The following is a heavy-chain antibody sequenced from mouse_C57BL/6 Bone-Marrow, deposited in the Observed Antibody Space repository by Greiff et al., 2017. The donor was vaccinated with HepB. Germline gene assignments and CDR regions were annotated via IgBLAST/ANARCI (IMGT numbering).Heavy chain of an antibody. J-gene: IGHJ2*01. Sequence: EVMLVESEGGLVQPGSSMKLSCTASGFTFSDYYMAWVRQVPEKGLEWVANINYDGSSTYYLDSLKSRFIISRDNAKNIRYLQVSSLKSEDTATYYRARGGGTTVVGYYCDYGGQGTTLTVSS. CDR1: GFTFSDYY. CDR3: ARGGGTTVVGYYCDY. V-gene: IGHV5-16*01. D-gene: IGHD1-1*01. CDR2: INYDGSST.